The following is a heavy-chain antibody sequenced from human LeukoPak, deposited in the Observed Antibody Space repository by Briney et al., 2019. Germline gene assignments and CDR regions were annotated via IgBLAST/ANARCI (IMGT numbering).Heavy chain of an antibody. D-gene: IGHD3-22*01. Sequence: GASVKVSCKASGYTFTGYYMHWVRQAPGQGLEWMGWINPNSGGTNYAQKFQGRVTMTRDTSISTAYMELSRLRSDDTAVYYCARNYYDSSGYYSSLGDYWGQGTLVTVSS. CDR3: ARNYYDSSGYYSSLGDY. V-gene: IGHV1-2*02. J-gene: IGHJ4*02. CDR2: INPNSGGT. CDR1: GYTFTGYY.